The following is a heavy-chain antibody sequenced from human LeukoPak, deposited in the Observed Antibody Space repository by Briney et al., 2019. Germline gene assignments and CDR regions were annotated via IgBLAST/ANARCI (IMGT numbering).Heavy chain of an antibody. CDR2: MKVDGSDI. CDR1: GFTFTNDF. V-gene: IGHV3-7*03. D-gene: IGHD2-2*01. Sequence: GGSLRLSCAASGFTFTNDFMTWVRQPPGKGLEWVANMKVDGSDIHYVDSVKGRFTISSDNARNSLYLQMNSLRAEDTALYYCVRDRCSSTSCHDSPNWFDPWGQGTLVTVSS. CDR3: VRDRCSSTSCHDSPNWFDP. J-gene: IGHJ5*02.